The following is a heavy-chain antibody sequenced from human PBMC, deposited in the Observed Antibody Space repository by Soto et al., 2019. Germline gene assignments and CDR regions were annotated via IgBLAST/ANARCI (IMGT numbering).Heavy chain of an antibody. J-gene: IGHJ6*02. CDR2: IFSIFGTT. Sequence: QVQPVQSGAEVKKPGSSVKVSCKASGGTFSTYTISWVRQAPGQGLEWMGGIFSIFGTTNYAQKIHDRVTITADDSTSTAYMELSRLRSEDSAVYYCARENNIASLSYYYGMDVWGQGTTVTVSS. D-gene: IGHD6-13*01. V-gene: IGHV1-69*01. CDR3: ARENNIASLSYYYGMDV. CDR1: GGTFSTYT.